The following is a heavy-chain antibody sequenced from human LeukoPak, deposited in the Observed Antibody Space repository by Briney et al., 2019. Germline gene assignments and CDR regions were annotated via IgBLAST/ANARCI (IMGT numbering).Heavy chain of an antibody. CDR2: ISAYNGNT. V-gene: IGHV1-18*04. J-gene: IGHJ4*02. CDR1: GYTFTSYG. CDR3: ARDGDYYGSGSYQDY. D-gene: IGHD3-10*01. Sequence: ASVKVSCKASGYTFTSYGISWVRQAPGQGLEWMGWISAYNGNTNYAQKLQGRVTMTTDTSTSTAYMELRSLRSEDTAVYYCARDGDYYGSGSYQDYWGQGTLVTVSS.